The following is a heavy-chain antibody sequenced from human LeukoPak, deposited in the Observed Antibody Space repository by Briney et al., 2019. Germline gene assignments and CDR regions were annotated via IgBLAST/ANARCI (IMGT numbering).Heavy chain of an antibody. D-gene: IGHD5-24*01. CDR2: INPNDGGT. V-gene: IGHV1-2*06. J-gene: IGHJ3*02. Sequence: ASVKVSCKASGGTFSSYAISWVRQAPGQGLEWMGRINPNDGGTNYAQNLQGRVTMTRDTSISTAYMELSRLRSDDTAVYYCARVGDGLNDAFDIWGQGTMVTVSS. CDR1: GGTFSSYA. CDR3: ARVGDGLNDAFDI.